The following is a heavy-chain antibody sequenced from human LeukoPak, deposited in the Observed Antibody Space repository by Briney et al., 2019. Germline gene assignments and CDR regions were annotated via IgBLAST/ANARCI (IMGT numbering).Heavy chain of an antibody. J-gene: IGHJ6*04. CDR3: ARVRGITMVRGVTAKGNYYYYGMDV. D-gene: IGHD3-10*01. V-gene: IGHV4-34*01. Sequence: SETLSLTCAVYGGSFSGYYWSWIRQPPGKGLEWIGEINHSGSTNYNPSLKSRVTISVDTSKNQFSLKLSSATAADTAVYYCARVRGITMVRGVTAKGNYYYYGMDVWGKGTTVTVSS. CDR2: INHSGST. CDR1: GGSFSGYY.